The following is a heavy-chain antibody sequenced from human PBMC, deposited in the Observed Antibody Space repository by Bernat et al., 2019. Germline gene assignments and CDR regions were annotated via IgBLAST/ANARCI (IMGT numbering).Heavy chain of an antibody. V-gene: IGHV3-15*01. CDR1: GFTFSNAW. CDR3: ARGYCSSTSCYPIDY. Sequence: EVQLVESGGGLVKPGGSLRLSCAASGFTFSNAWMTWVRQSPGKGLEWVGRIKSTNDGGTTDYAEPVKGRFTISRDDSKNTLYLQMNSLRAEDTAVYYCARGYCSSTSCYPIDYWGQGTLVTVSS. CDR2: IKSTNDGGTT. D-gene: IGHD2-2*01. J-gene: IGHJ4*02.